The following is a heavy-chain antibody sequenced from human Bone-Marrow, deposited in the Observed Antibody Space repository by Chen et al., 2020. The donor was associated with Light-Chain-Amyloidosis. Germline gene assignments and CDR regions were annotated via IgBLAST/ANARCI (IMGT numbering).Heavy chain of an antibody. J-gene: IGHJ6*03. V-gene: IGHV4-34*01. CDR3: ARGTHYDFWSGYYYYYMDV. CDR1: GGSFSGYY. CDR2: INHSGST. Sequence: QVQLKQWGAGLLKPSETLSLTCAVYGGSFSGYYWSWIRQPPGKGLEWIGEINHSGSTNYNPSLKSRVTISVDTSKNQFSLKLSSVTAADTAVYYCARGTHYDFWSGYYYYYMDVWGKGTTVTVSS. D-gene: IGHD3-3*01.